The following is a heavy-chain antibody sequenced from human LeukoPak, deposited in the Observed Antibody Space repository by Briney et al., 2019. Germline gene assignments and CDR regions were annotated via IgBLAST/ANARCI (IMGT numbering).Heavy chain of an antibody. CDR1: GFTFSNYN. CDR3: AKDSIWAYYYMDV. D-gene: IGHD3-16*01. Sequence: GGSLRLSCAASGFTFSNYNMNWVRQAPGKGLEWVSSISSSSSYIYYADSVRGRFTISRDNARNSLHLQMNSLRAEDTAVYYCAKDSIWAYYYMDVWGKGTTVTVSS. J-gene: IGHJ6*03. CDR2: ISSSSSYI. V-gene: IGHV3-21*01.